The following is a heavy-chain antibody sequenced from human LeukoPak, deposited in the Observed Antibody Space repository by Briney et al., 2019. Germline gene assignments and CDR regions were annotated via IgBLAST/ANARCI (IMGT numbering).Heavy chain of an antibody. Sequence: GGSLRLSCAASGFTFSSYWMSWVRQAPGKGLEWVANIRQDGSEKYYVDSVKGRFTISRDNAKNSLYLQMNSLRAEDTAVYYCARDLGLRQQRANDYWGQGTLVTVSS. CDR3: ARDLGLRQQRANDY. CDR1: GFTFSSYW. J-gene: IGHJ4*02. CDR2: IRQDGSEK. V-gene: IGHV3-7*01. D-gene: IGHD6-13*01.